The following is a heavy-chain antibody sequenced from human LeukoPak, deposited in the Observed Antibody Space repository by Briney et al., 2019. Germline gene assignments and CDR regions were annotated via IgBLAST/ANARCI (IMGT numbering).Heavy chain of an antibody. J-gene: IGHJ4*02. V-gene: IGHV3-30*18. CDR3: AKGAQLVDLDY. Sequence: PGGSLRLSCAASGFTFSSCGMHWVRQAPGKGLEWVAVISYDGSNKYYADSVKGRFTISRDNSKNTLYLQMNSLRAEDTAVYYCAKGAQLVDLDYWGQGTLVTVSS. D-gene: IGHD6-6*01. CDR2: ISYDGSNK. CDR1: GFTFSSCG.